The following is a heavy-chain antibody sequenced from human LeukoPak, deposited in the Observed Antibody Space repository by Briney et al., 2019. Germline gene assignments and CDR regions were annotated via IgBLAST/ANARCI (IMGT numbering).Heavy chain of an antibody. Sequence: ASVKVSCKASGYTFTNYGFSWARQAPGHGLEWMGWISAYNGNTNYAQKLQGRVTMTTDTSTSTAYMELRSLRFDDTAVYYCARDGGITVAADDYWGQGTLVTVSS. CDR1: GYTFTNYG. CDR3: ARDGGITVAADDY. D-gene: IGHD6-19*01. CDR2: ISAYNGNT. J-gene: IGHJ4*02. V-gene: IGHV1-18*01.